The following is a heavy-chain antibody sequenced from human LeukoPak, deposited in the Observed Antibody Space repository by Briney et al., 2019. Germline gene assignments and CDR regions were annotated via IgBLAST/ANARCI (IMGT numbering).Heavy chain of an antibody. CDR3: GKDSHLDV. D-gene: IGHD2-15*01. CDR1: GGSISGTDLY. J-gene: IGHJ6*02. V-gene: IGHV4-39*01. CDR2: IHSTGNT. Sequence: SETLSLTCTVPGGSISGTDLYWGWIRQLPGKGLEWIGNIHSTGNTFCNPSLKSRVTISVDTSKNQFSLKLSSVTAADTAVYYCGKDSHLDVWGHGTTVTVSS.